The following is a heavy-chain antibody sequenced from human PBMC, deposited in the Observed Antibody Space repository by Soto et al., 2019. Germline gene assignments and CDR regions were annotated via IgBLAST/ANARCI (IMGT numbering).Heavy chain of an antibody. D-gene: IGHD4-17*01. J-gene: IGHJ4*02. CDR2: IIPIFGTA. CDR1: GGTFSSYA. CDR3: ARRLRGSYGDYGLFDY. V-gene: IGHV1-69*13. Sequence: ASVKVSCKASGGTFSSYAISWVRQAPGQGLEWMGGIIPIFGTANYAQKFQGRVTITADESTSTAYMELSSLRSEDTAVYYCARRLRGSYGDYGLFDYWGQGTLVTVSS.